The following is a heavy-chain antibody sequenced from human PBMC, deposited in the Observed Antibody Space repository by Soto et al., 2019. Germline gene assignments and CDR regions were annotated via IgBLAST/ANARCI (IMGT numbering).Heavy chain of an antibody. D-gene: IGHD1-1*01. Sequence: GGSLRLSCAASGFTFSSYYMHWVRQAPGKGLVWVSRINSDGSSTSYADSVKGRFTISRVNAKNTLYLQMNSLRAEDTAVYYCARDHSNWNDLDYWGQGTLVTVSS. CDR3: ARDHSNWNDLDY. CDR1: GFTFSSYY. CDR2: INSDGSST. V-gene: IGHV3-74*01. J-gene: IGHJ4*02.